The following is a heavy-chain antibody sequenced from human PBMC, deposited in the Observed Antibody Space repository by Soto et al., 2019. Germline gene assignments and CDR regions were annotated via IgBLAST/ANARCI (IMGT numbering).Heavy chain of an antibody. CDR1: GASISSGGHS. Sequence: TSETLSLTCAVSGASISSGGHSWSWIRQPPGKGLEWSGYIYHSGSTYYNPSLKSRVTISVDRSKNQFSLKLSSVTAADTAVYYCARETTTVTTLFFHYYGMDVWGQGTTVTVSS. D-gene: IGHD4-4*01. CDR2: IYHSGST. J-gene: IGHJ6*02. V-gene: IGHV4-30-2*01. CDR3: ARETTTVTTLFFHYYGMDV.